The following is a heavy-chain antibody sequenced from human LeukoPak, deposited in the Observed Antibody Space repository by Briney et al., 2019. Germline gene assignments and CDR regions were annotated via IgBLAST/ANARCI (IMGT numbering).Heavy chain of an antibody. J-gene: IGHJ3*02. CDR1: GDSISSYY. V-gene: IGHV4-59*08. Sequence: TETLSLTCIVSGDSISSYYWSWIRQPPGKGLEWIGYIYHTGSNNYSPSLKSRVTMSVDTSKNQFSLKLSSVTAADTAVYYCARARYSNSWYALDIWGQGTMVTVSS. D-gene: IGHD6-13*01. CDR3: ARARYSNSWYALDI. CDR2: IYHTGSN.